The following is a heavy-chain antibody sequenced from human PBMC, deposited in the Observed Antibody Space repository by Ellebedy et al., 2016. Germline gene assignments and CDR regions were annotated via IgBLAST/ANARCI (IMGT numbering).Heavy chain of an antibody. J-gene: IGHJ4*02. D-gene: IGHD3-10*01. CDR3: AKTSGWGYGEN. V-gene: IGHV1-18*04. Sequence: ASVKVSXXASGYTFTTFSITWVRQVPGQGLEWMGFVNTFSGNTKFAQKFQGRVGMTTDSSTHTAYMDLRSLRSDDTAMYYCAKTSGWGYGENWGQGTLVTVSS. CDR1: GYTFTTFS. CDR2: VNTFSGNT.